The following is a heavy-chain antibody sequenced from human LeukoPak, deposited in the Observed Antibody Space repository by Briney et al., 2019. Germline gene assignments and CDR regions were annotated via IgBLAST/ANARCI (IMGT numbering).Heavy chain of an antibody. CDR3: TTYSSSWYYFDD. CDR1: GFTFSNAW. Sequence: GGSLRLSCAASGFTFSNAWMSCVRQAPGKGLECVGRTKSKTDGGTTEYAGSVKGRFTISRDDPANTLYLQMGSLKSEDTAVYYCTTYSSSWYYFDDWGQGTLVTVSS. J-gene: IGHJ4*02. V-gene: IGHV3-15*01. CDR2: TKSKTDGGTT. D-gene: IGHD6-13*01.